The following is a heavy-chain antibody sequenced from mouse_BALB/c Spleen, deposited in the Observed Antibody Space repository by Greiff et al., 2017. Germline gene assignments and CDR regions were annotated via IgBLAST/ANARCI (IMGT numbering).Heavy chain of an antibody. CDR1: GYTFPSYW. D-gene: IGHD1-2*01. CDR2: IYPGSGST. V-gene: IGHV1S22*01. J-gene: IGHJ2*01. CDR3: TRDYYGRGFDY. Sequence: LKQPGSELVRPGASVKLSCKASGYTFPSYWMHWVKQRPGQGLEWIGNIYPGSGSTNYDEKFKSKATLTVDTSSSTAYMQLRSLTYEASSFYYCTRDYYGRGFDYWGQGTTLTVSS.